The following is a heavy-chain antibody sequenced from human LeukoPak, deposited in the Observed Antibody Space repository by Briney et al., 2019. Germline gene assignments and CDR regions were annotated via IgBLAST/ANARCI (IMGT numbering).Heavy chain of an antibody. CDR2: VKYDGTYK. CDR3: ARVLDAFDI. CDR1: GFNFSRSG. J-gene: IGHJ3*02. V-gene: IGHV3-30*19. Sequence: PGGSLRLSCAASGFNFSRSGMHWVRQAPGKGLEWIAFVKYDGTYKQYADSVQGRVTISRDNSKNTLYLQMNSLRAEDTAVYYCARVLDAFDIWGQGTMVTVSS.